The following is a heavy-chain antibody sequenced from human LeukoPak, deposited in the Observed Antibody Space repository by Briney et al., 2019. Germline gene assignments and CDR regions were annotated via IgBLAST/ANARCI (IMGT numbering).Heavy chain of an antibody. D-gene: IGHD3-16*01. J-gene: IGHJ4*02. CDR1: GFTFNNYW. CDR2: ISYDGSNK. CDR3: AKGSLGGIEGIDY. V-gene: IGHV3-30*18. Sequence: GGSLRLSCAASGFTFNNYWMSWVRQAPGKGLEWVAVISYDGSNKYYADSVKGRFTISRDNSKNTLYLQMNSLRAEDTAVYYCAKGSLGGIEGIDYWGQGTLVTVSS.